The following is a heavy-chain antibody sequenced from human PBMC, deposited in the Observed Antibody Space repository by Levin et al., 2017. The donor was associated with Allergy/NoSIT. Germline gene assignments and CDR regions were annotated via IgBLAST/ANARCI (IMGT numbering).Heavy chain of an antibody. J-gene: IGHJ3*02. CDR3: ARDNIGLPDAFDI. V-gene: IGHV3-9*01. D-gene: IGHD3-10*01. CDR2: ISWNSGSI. CDR1: GFTFDDYA. Sequence: SSAASGFTFDDYAMHWVRQAPGKGLEWVSGISWNSGSIGYADSVKGRFTISRDNAKNSLYLQMNSLRTEDTALYYCARDNIGLPDAFDIWGQGTMVIVSS.